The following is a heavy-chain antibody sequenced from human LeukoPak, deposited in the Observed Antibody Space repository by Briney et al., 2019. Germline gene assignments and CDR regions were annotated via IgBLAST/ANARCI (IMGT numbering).Heavy chain of an antibody. V-gene: IGHV3-21*01. CDR1: GFTFNNSA. Sequence: GGSLRLSCVASGFTFNNSAMSWVRQAPGKGLEWVSSISSSSSYIYYADSVKGRFTISRDNAKNSLYLQMNSLRAEDTAVYYCARDIEGQGFDYWGQGTLVTVSS. CDR3: ARDIEGQGFDY. D-gene: IGHD3-16*02. CDR2: ISSSSSYI. J-gene: IGHJ4*02.